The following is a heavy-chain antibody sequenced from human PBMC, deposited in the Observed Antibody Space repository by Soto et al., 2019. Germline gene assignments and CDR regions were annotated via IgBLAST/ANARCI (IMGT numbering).Heavy chain of an antibody. CDR1: GYTFTRYY. CDR3: ASEEADAFDI. CDR2: INPSGGST. V-gene: IGHV1-46*03. Sequence: ASVTVSCQASGYTFTRYYMHLVRQAPGQGLEWMGIINPSGGSTSYAQKFQGRVTMTRDTSTSTVYMELSSLRSEDTAVYYCASEEADAFDIWGQGTMVTVSS. J-gene: IGHJ3*02.